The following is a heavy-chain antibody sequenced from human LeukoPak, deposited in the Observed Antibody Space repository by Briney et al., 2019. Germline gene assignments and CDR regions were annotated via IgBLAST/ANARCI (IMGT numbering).Heavy chain of an antibody. D-gene: IGHD6-13*01. J-gene: IGHJ3*02. CDR2: ISSSSSYI. Sequence: PGGSLRLSCAASGFTFSSYSMNWVRQAPGKGLEWVSSISSSSSYIYYADSVKGRFTISRDNAKNSLYLQMNSLRAEDTAVYYCARDFGSSWYNRAFDIWGQGTMVTVSS. CDR1: GFTFSSYS. CDR3: ARDFGSSWYNRAFDI. V-gene: IGHV3-21*01.